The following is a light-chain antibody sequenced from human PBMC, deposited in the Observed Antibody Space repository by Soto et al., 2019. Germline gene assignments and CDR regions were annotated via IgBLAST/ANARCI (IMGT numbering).Light chain of an antibody. CDR2: GAS. J-gene: IGKJ5*01. CDR1: QSVSNN. V-gene: IGKV3-15*01. CDR3: QQYNNWPPFT. Sequence: ELVMTQSPVTLSVSPGERATLSCRASQSVSNNLAWYQQKPGHAPSLLIYGASTTATGIPARFSGSGSGTKFTLTISSLQSEDFGVYYCQQYNNWPPFTFGQGTRLEIK.